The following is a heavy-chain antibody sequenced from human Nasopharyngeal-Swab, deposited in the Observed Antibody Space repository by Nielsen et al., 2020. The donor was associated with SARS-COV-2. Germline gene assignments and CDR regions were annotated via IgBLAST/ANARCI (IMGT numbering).Heavy chain of an antibody. Sequence: SLKISCAASGFTFDDYAMHWVRQAPGKGPEWVSGISWNSGSIGYADSVKGRFTISRDNAKNSLYLQMNSLRAEDTALYYCAKDTSSSWYVGWFDPWGQGTLVTVSS. CDR3: AKDTSSSWYVGWFDP. J-gene: IGHJ5*02. CDR2: ISWNSGSI. V-gene: IGHV3-9*01. CDR1: GFTFDDYA. D-gene: IGHD6-13*01.